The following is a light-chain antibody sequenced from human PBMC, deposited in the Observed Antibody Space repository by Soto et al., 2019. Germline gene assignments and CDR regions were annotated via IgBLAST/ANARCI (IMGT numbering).Light chain of an antibody. CDR2: DVS. Sequence: QSALTQPASVSGSPGQSITIFCTGTSSDVGGYSYVSWYQQHPGKTPKLMIYDVSNRRSGVSNRFSGSKSGNTASLTISGLQAEDGADYYCSSYNTSSPKVFGTGTKDTVL. J-gene: IGLJ1*01. CDR1: SSDVGGYSY. V-gene: IGLV2-14*01. CDR3: SSYNTSSPKV.